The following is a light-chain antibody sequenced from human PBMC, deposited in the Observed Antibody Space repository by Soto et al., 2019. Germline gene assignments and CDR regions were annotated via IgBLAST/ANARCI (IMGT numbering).Light chain of an antibody. CDR3: MQALQNGWT. CDR1: QSLLHSNGYNY. CDR2: LGS. J-gene: IGKJ1*01. Sequence: DIVMTQSPLSLPVTPGEPASISCRSSQSLLHSNGYNYLDWYLQKPGQSPQLLIYLGSNRSSGVPDRFSGSGSGTDFTLNISRVEAEDVGVYYCMQALQNGWTFGQGTKVEIK. V-gene: IGKV2-28*01.